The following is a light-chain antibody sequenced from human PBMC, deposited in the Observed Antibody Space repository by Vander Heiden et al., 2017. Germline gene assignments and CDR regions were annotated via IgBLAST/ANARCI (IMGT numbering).Light chain of an antibody. J-gene: IGKJ3*01. V-gene: IGKV4-1*01. Sequence: DIVLTQSPDSLAVSLAEMATINCNSRQRHFYSSNNQNYLAWSQQTPGQPPKLLIDWAPTREPRVPDRFRGSGSVTDFTLTISSLQGEDVAVYYCQQDDRTPLTFGRGTKLDIK. CDR2: WAP. CDR1: QRHFYSSNNQNY. CDR3: QQDDRTPLT.